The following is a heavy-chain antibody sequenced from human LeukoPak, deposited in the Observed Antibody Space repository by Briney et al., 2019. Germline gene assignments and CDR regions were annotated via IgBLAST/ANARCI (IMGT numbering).Heavy chain of an antibody. Sequence: GASVKVSCKASGYTFTSLDINWVRQATGQGREWMGWTNPNSGYTGYAQKFQGRVTITRNTSISTAYMELSSLRSEDTAVYYCARVAGSIDYWGQGTLVTVSS. CDR3: ARVAGSIDY. J-gene: IGHJ4*02. CDR1: GYTFTSLD. V-gene: IGHV1-8*03. D-gene: IGHD6-19*01. CDR2: TNPNSGYT.